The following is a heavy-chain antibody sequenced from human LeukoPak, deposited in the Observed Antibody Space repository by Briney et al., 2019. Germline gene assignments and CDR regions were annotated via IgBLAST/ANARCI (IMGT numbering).Heavy chain of an antibody. V-gene: IGHV3-66*01. Sequence: GGSLRLSCAASGFIFSSYNINWVRQAPGKGLEWVSVIYSGGSTYYADSVKGRFTISRDNSKNTLYLQMNSLRAEDTAVYYCARARSGYSYLIDYWGQGTLVTVSS. D-gene: IGHD5-18*01. J-gene: IGHJ4*02. CDR2: IYSGGST. CDR3: ARARSGYSYLIDY. CDR1: GFIFSSYN.